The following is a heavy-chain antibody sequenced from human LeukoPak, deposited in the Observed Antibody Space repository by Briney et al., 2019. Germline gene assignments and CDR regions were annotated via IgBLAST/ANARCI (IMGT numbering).Heavy chain of an antibody. V-gene: IGHV1-18*01. Sequence: ASVKVSCKASGYTFTSYGISWARQAPGQGLEWMGWISAYNGNTNYAQKLQGRVTMTTDTSTSTAYMELRSLRSDDTAVYYCARVVDGDYLSQFSDYWGQGTLVTVSS. J-gene: IGHJ4*02. CDR2: ISAYNGNT. CDR1: GYTFTSYG. D-gene: IGHD4-17*01. CDR3: ARVVDGDYLSQFSDY.